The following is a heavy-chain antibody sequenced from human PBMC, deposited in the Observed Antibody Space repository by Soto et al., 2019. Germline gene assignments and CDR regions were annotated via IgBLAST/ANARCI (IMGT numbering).Heavy chain of an antibody. J-gene: IGHJ6*02. CDR1: GGTFSSYA. CDR2: IIPIFGTA. V-gene: IGHV1-69*06. CDR3: ARGGNYYYGMDV. Sequence: SVKVSCKASGGTFSSYAISWVRQAPGQGLEWMGGIIPIFGTANYAQKFQGRVTITADKSTSTAYMELSSLRSEDTAVYYCARGGNYYYGMDVWRQGTTVTVSS.